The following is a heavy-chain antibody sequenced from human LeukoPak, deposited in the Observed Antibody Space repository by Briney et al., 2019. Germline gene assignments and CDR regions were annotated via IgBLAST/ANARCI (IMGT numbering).Heavy chain of an antibody. CDR2: IYHRGYA. CDR3: ARDPRWLTPDCTSTSCYEYYFDP. V-gene: IGHV4-38-2*02. Sequence: WDPLSLTCGVCGYFHYRYYERASLRHTPGNGLEGIDIIYHRGYAQYYPPLKLRVTISVETSQNQFSLNMYSVTATDTAVYYCARDPRWLTPDCTSTSCYEYYFDPWGQGTLVTVSS. CDR1: GYFHYRYYE. D-gene: IGHD2-2*01. J-gene: IGHJ5*02.